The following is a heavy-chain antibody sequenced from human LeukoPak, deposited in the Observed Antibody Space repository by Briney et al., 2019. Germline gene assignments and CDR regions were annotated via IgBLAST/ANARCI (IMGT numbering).Heavy chain of an antibody. CDR3: ARVDDYYVTRASPPRY. J-gene: IGHJ4*02. CDR1: GFIFSNYA. D-gene: IGHD3-10*02. V-gene: IGHV3-30*04. CDR2: ISYDGSNK. Sequence: GRSLRLSCAASGFIFSNYAMHWVRQAPGKGLEWVAVISYDGSNKYYADSVKGRLTISRDNSNNTLYLQMNSLSAEDTAVYYCARVDDYYVTRASPPRYWGQGTLVTVSS.